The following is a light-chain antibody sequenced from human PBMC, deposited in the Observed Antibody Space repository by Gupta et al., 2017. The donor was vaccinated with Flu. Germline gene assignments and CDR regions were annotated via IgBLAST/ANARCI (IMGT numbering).Light chain of an antibody. V-gene: IGLV8-61*01. CDR2: GTC. J-gene: IGLJ3*02. CDR1: TGSVCNGNY. CDR3: GIYPGNSGWV. Sequence: STGSVCNGNYTSWYQQPPGQAPRIIIYGTCTRSSGVPERFSGSILGNTAALTITGAQADDDCRYYCGIYPGNSGWVFGGGTRLTVL.